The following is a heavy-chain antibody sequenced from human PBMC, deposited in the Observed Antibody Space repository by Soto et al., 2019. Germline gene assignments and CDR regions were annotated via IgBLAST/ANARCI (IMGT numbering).Heavy chain of an antibody. J-gene: IGHJ5*02. V-gene: IGHV3-74*01. CDR2: IDGDGSRT. D-gene: IGHD3-3*02. CDR1: GFNCSGYW. Sequence: VGPLILSCLAYGFNCSGYWMHWVRKAPGKWLVLVSRIDGDGSRTNYADSVKVLFTISRDNAKNTLYLQMNSLRADDTAVYYCGRELASYNDLLGQGTLVTVST. CDR3: GRELASYNDL.